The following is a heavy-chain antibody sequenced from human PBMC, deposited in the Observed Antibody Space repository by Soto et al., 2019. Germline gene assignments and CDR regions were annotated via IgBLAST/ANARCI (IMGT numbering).Heavy chain of an antibody. CDR2: VYYTGST. CDR3: ARSVAVPGAHIDY. J-gene: IGHJ4*02. V-gene: IGHV4-59*01. CDR1: GGSISGSY. Sequence: ETLSLTCSVSGGSISGSYWSWIRQSPGKGLEWLGYVYYTGSTNYSPSLRSRVSISVDTSKNEFSLRLSSVTAADTAVYFCARSVAVPGAHIDYWGQGTQVTVS. D-gene: IGHD6-19*01.